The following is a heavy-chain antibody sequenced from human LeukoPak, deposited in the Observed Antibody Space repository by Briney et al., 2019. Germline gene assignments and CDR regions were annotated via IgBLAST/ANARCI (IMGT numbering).Heavy chain of an antibody. CDR1: GFTFSNYG. Sequence: GRSLRLSCAASGFTFSNYGMHWVRQAPGKGLEWVAIISYDGSNTYYADSVKGRFTISRDNSKSTLYLQMNSLRAEDTAVYYCARGPDSSGSYFDYWGQGTLVTVSS. CDR2: ISYDGSNT. J-gene: IGHJ4*02. D-gene: IGHD3-22*01. CDR3: ARGPDSSGSYFDY. V-gene: IGHV3-30*03.